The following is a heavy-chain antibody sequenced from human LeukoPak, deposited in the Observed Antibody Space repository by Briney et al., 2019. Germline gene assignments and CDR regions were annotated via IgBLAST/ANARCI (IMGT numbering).Heavy chain of an antibody. D-gene: IGHD1-7*01. J-gene: IGHJ5*02. V-gene: IGHV3-21*01. Sequence: PGGSLRLSCAASGFTFSSYSMNWVRQAPGKGLEWVASISSSRYIYYADSVKGRFTISRDNTKNSLYLQMNSLRAEDTAVYYCARDPTGTTGLNWFDPWGQGTLVTVSS. CDR3: ARDPTGTTGLNWFDP. CDR1: GFTFSSYS. CDR2: ISSSRYI.